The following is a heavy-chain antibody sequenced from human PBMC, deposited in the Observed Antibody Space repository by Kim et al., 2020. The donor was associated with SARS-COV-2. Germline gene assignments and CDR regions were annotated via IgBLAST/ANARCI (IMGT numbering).Heavy chain of an antibody. CDR3: ARGLRKRYYGSGSYYNPYYYGMDV. J-gene: IGHJ6*02. V-gene: IGHV3-11*05. CDR1: GFTFSDYY. CDR2: ISSSSSYT. D-gene: IGHD3-10*01. Sequence: GGSLRLSCAASGFTFSDYYMSWIRQAPGKGLEWVSYISSSSSYTNYADSVKGRFTISRDNAKNSLYLQMNSLRAEDTAVYYCARGLRKRYYGSGSYYNPYYYGMDVWGQGTTVTVSS.